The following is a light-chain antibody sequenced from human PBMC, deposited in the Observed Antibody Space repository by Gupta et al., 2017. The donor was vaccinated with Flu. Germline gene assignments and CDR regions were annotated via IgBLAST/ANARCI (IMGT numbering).Light chain of an antibody. CDR3: QQYKNWPPYT. V-gene: IGKV3-15*01. Sequence: ATLSVSPGERATLSCRASQSVSSILAWYKQKPGEAPRLLIYGASTRDTGIPARFSGSGCGKEFTLTISSRQSEDFAVYYCQQYKNWPPYTFGQGTKLEIK. CDR1: QSVSSI. J-gene: IGKJ2*01. CDR2: GAS.